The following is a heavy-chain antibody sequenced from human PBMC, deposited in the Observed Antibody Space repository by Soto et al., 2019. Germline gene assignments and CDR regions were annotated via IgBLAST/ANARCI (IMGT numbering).Heavy chain of an antibody. CDR1: GGTFRSYV. D-gene: IGHD3-3*01. J-gene: IGHJ3*02. CDR3: ARLGEMGTNFLESFEI. CDR2: IMPIFGTA. V-gene: IGHV1-69*12. Sequence: QVQLVQSGAEVKKPGSSVKVSCKASGGTFRSYVISWVRQAPGQGLEWMGGIMPIFGTANYAQKFQGRVTITADESTTTAYMELSSLRSEDTAVYYCARLGEMGTNFLESFEIWGQGTMVTVSS.